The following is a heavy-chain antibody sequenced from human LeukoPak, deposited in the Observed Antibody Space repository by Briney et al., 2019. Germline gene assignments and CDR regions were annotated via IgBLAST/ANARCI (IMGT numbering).Heavy chain of an antibody. J-gene: IGHJ4*02. CDR1: GGSISSGGYY. CDR3: ARALDRGGLLGY. V-gene: IGHV4-31*03. CDR2: IYYSGST. Sequence: LSLPCTVSGGSISSGGYYWSWIRQHPGKGLEWIGYIYYSGSTYYNPSLKSRVTISVDTSKNQFSLKLSSVTAADTAVYYCARALDRGGLLGYWGQGTLVTASS. D-gene: IGHD2-2*03.